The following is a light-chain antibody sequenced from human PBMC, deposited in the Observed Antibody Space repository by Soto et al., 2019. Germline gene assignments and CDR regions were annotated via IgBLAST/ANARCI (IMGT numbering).Light chain of an antibody. Sequence: EIVVTQCRATLREIPGERATLSCRASHSVDSNLAWYQQKPGQAPRLLIFGASTRATGIPTRFSGGGSGTDFTLTISSLEPEDFAVYYCQQRSNWHPWTFGQGTKVEIK. J-gene: IGKJ1*01. CDR3: QQRSNWHPWT. CDR2: GAS. V-gene: IGKV3D-11*02. CDR1: HSVDSN.